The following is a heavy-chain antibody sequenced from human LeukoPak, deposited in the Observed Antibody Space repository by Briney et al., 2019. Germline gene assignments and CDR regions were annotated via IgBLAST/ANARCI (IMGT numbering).Heavy chain of an antibody. CDR1: GFTFSGYA. J-gene: IGHJ5*02. CDR2: ITFSSSHI. V-gene: IGHV3-21*01. CDR3: ARGPQFSGPWWFDP. Sequence: PGGSLRLSCAASGFTFSGYAMTWVRQAPGKGLECVSSITFSSSHIYYADSVKGRFTISRDNTKDSLYLQMNSLRAEDTAIYYCARGPQFSGPWWFDPWGQGTLVTVSS.